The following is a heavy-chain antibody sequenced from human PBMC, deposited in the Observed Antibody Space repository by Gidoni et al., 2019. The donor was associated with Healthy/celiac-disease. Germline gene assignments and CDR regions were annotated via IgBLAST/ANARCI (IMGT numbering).Heavy chain of an antibody. CDR2: ISSSSSYI. J-gene: IGHJ4*02. D-gene: IGHD3-22*01. Sequence: EVQLVESGGGLVKPGGSLSLPCAASGFTFSSYSMNWVRRAPGKGLEWVSSISSSSSYIYYADSVKGRFTISRDNAKNSLYLQMNSLRAEDTAVYYCATYRGYYLDYWGQGTLVTVSS. CDR3: ATYRGYYLDY. CDR1: GFTFSSYS. V-gene: IGHV3-21*01.